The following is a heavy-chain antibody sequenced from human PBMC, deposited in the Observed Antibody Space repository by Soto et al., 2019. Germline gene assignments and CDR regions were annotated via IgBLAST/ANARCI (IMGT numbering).Heavy chain of an antibody. CDR2: ILSSSASI. V-gene: IGHV3-21*06. Sequence: EVQLVESGGGLVKPGGSLRLSCAASGVTFSSFSFNWVRQAPGKGLEWVSFILSSSASIYYAASVKCRFTISRDNAKYSLYLQMNRSQEEDTAVYYCARDAAEQLVRRGFYYYYMDVWGKGPTVTVSS. CDR1: GVTFSSFS. J-gene: IGHJ6*03. CDR3: ARDAAEQLVRRGFYYYYMDV. D-gene: IGHD6-6*01.